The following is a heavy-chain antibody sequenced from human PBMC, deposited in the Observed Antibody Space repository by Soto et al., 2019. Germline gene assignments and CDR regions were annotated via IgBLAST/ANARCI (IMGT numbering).Heavy chain of an antibody. D-gene: IGHD6-6*01. CDR2: IIPIFGTA. CDR1: GGTFSSYA. J-gene: IGHJ6*02. V-gene: IGHV1-69*13. Sequence: SVKVSCKASGGTFSSYAISWVRQAPGQGLEWMGGIIPIFGTANYAQKFQGRVTITADESTSTAYMELSSLRSEDTAVYYCARAGIYSSSDYYYGMDVWGQGTTVTVSS. CDR3: ARAGIYSSSDYYYGMDV.